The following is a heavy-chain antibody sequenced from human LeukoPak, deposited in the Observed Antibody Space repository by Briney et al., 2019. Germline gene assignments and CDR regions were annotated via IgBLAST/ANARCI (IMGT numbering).Heavy chain of an antibody. D-gene: IGHD6-19*01. J-gene: IGHJ6*03. CDR2: ISGSGGST. V-gene: IGHV3-23*01. Sequence: GGSLRLSCAASGFTFSSYAMSWVRQAPGKGLEWVSAISGSGGSTYYADSVKGRFTISRDNSKNTLYLQMNSLRAEDTAVYYCAKGGDSSGWRLYYYHYMDVWGKGTTVTVSS. CDR3: AKGGDSSGWRLYYYHYMDV. CDR1: GFTFSSYA.